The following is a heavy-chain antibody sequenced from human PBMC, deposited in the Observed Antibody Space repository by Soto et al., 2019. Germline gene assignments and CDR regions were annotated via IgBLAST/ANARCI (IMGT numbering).Heavy chain of an antibody. CDR2: IIPIFGTA. CDR3: ARGPMVRGVLAYYYYGMDV. D-gene: IGHD3-10*01. J-gene: IGHJ6*02. Sequence: GASVKVSCKASGGTFSSYAISWVRQAPGQGLEWMGGIIPIFGTANYAQKSQGRVTITADESTSTAYMELSSLRSEDTAVYYCARGPMVRGVLAYYYYGMDVWGQGTTVTVSS. V-gene: IGHV1-69*13. CDR1: GGTFSSYA.